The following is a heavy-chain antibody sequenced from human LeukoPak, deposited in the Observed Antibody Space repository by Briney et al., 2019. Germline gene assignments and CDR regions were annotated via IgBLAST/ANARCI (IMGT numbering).Heavy chain of an antibody. V-gene: IGHV5-51*01. Sequence: PGESLKTSCKGSGYSFTSYWIGWVRQMPGKGLEWMGTIYPGDSDTRYSPSFQGQVTISADKSISTAYLQWSSLKASDTAMYYCARPANSRYSYVDYWGQGTLVTVSS. J-gene: IGHJ4*02. CDR3: ARPANSRYSYVDY. CDR1: GYSFTSYW. CDR2: IYPGDSDT. D-gene: IGHD5-18*01.